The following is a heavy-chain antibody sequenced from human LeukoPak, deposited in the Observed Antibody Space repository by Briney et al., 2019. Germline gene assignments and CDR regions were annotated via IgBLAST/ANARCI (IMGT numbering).Heavy chain of an antibody. CDR1: DSSFATYW. D-gene: IGHD2-15*01. CDR3: ASEYCSGGNCYFDY. Sequence: GESLKISCQGSDSSFATYWIGSVRQLPGEGLEWMGIIFPGDSDTRYSPSFQGQVTISADKSISTAYLQWSSLKASDAAIYYCASEYCSGGNCYFDYWGQRTLVTVSS. CDR2: IFPGDSDT. J-gene: IGHJ4*02. V-gene: IGHV5-51*01.